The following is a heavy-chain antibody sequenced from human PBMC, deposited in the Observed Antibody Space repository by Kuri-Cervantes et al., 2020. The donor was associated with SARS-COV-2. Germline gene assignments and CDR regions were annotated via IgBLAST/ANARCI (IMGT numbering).Heavy chain of an antibody. CDR3: ANPTGHYYYGMDV. J-gene: IGHJ6*02. CDR1: GFTFSSYA. Sequence: GGSLRLSCAASGFTFSSYAMHWVRQAPGKGLEWVSAISGSGGSTYYADSVKGRFTISRDNSKNTLYLQMNSLRAEDTAVYYCANPTGHYYYGMDVWGQGTTVTVSS. V-gene: IGHV3-23*01. CDR2: ISGSGGST.